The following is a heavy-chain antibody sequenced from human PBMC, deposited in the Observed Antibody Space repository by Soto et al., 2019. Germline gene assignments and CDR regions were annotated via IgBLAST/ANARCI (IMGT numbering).Heavy chain of an antibody. CDR1: GYTFTSYG. CDR2: ITTDKGKT. CDR3: ATRSPAFDN. V-gene: IGHV1-18*01. Sequence: QVQLVQSGPEVKTPGASVKVSCKTSGYTFTSYGISWVRQAPGQGLEWMGWITTDKGKTTYAQKFQGRVTMTTDTSKSTAYMEMRSLRSDDTAVYYCATRSPAFDNWGQGTLVTVSS. J-gene: IGHJ4*02.